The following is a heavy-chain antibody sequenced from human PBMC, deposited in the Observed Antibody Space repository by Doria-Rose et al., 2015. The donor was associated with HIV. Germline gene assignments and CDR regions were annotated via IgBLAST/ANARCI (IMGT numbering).Heavy chain of an antibody. J-gene: IGHJ4*02. CDR2: TFSDDDT. Sequence: SGPVLVKPTETLTLTCTVSGVSLSSPGMGVSWIRQPPGKALEWLANTFSDDDTSYKTSLKSRLTISRGTSKSQVVLTMTDMDPVDTATYYCARIKSSRWYHKYYFDFWGQGTLVIVSA. CDR1: GVSLSSPGMG. V-gene: IGHV2-26*01. D-gene: IGHD6-13*01. CDR3: ARIKSSRWYHKYYFDF.